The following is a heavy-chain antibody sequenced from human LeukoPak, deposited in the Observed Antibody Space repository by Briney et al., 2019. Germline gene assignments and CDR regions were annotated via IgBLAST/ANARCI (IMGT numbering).Heavy chain of an antibody. CDR2: ITYDGSKK. CDR1: GFTFNTYG. D-gene: IGHD3-22*01. CDR3: AKSDNSGFGIDY. V-gene: IGHV3-30*18. Sequence: PGTSLRLSCAASGFTFNTYGMHWVRQAPGKGLEWVALITYDGSKKYYTDSVKGRFTISRDNSENTVYLQMNSLRAEDTAVYYCAKSDNSGFGIDYWGQGTLVTVSP. J-gene: IGHJ4*02.